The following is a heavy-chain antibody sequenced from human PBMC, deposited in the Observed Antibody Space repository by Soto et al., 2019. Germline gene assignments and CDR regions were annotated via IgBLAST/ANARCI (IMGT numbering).Heavy chain of an antibody. CDR2: IDPSDSYT. CDR1: GYSFTNYW. D-gene: IGHD4-4*01. Sequence: GESLKISCKGSGYSFTNYWISWVRQMPGKGLEWMGRIDPSDSYTNYSPSFQGHVTISADKSISTAYLQWSSLKASDTAMYYCARQRVQMTTITASDIWGQGTMVTVSS. V-gene: IGHV5-10-1*01. CDR3: ARQRVQMTTITASDI. J-gene: IGHJ3*02.